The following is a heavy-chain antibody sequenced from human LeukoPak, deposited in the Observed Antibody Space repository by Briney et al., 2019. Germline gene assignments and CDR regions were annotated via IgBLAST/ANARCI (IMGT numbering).Heavy chain of an antibody. D-gene: IGHD3-3*01. CDR2: ISGSGGST. J-gene: IGHJ4*02. CDR1: GFTFSSYA. CDR3: AKAKYYDFWSGYYPDY. V-gene: IGHV3-23*01. Sequence: GGSLRLSCAASGFTFSSYAMSWVRQASGKGLEWVSAISGSGGSTYYADSVKGRFTISRDNSKNTLYLQMNSLRAEDTAVYYCAKAKYYDFWSGYYPDYWGQGTLVTVSS.